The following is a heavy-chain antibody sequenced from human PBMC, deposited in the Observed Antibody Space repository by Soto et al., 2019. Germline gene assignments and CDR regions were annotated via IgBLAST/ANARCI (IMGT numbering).Heavy chain of an antibody. CDR3: ARDLGCSSTSCYGWFDP. V-gene: IGHV4-31*03. CDR1: GGSISSGGYY. D-gene: IGHD2-2*01. CDR2: IYYSGST. Sequence: QVQLQESGPGLVKPSQTLSLTCTVSGGSISSGGYYWSWIRQHPGKGLEWIGYIYYSGSTYYNPYLKSRVTISVDTSKNQFSLKLSSVTAADTAVYYCARDLGCSSTSCYGWFDPWGQGTLVTVSS. J-gene: IGHJ5*02.